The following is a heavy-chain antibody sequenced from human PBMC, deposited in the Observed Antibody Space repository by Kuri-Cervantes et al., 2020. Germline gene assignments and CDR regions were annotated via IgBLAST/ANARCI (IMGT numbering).Heavy chain of an antibody. CDR3: ASIAAAGAFDI. V-gene: IGHV7-4-1*02. J-gene: IGHJ3*02. CDR2: INTSTGNP. CDR1: GYTFTSYA. D-gene: IGHD6-13*01. Sequence: ASVKVSCKASGYTFTSYAMNWVRQAPGQGLEWMGWINTSTGNPTYAQGFTGRFVFSLDTSVSTAYLQISSLKAEDTAVYYCASIAAAGAFDIWGQGTMVTVSS.